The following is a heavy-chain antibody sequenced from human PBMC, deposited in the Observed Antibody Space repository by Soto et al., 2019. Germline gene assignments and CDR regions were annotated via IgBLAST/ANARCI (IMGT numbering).Heavy chain of an antibody. Sequence: GGSLRLSCAASGFPFSDSYMALIRQAPGKGLEEIATISSTGSTPYYADSVKGRFTISRDNAQNSLYLEMNNLRAEDTAVYYCARGQQLVANWLDPWGQGILVTVSS. V-gene: IGHV3-11*01. J-gene: IGHJ5*02. CDR2: ISSTGSTP. D-gene: IGHD6-6*01. CDR1: GFPFSDSY. CDR3: ARGQQLVANWLDP.